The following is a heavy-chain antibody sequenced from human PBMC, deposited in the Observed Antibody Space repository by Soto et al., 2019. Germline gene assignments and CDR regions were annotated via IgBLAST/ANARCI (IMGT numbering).Heavy chain of an antibody. CDR2: IWYDGSKR. J-gene: IGHJ4*02. CDR1: GFSFSSYG. Sequence: QVQLVESGGGVVQPGRSLRLSCAASGFSFSSYGMHWVRQAPGKGLEWVAVIWYDGSKRYYEDSVTGRFTISRDNSNNALSLQMNSLRVEDTAVYFCARSSGLSIGYWGRGTLVTVSS. CDR3: ARSSGLSIGY. D-gene: IGHD6-19*01. V-gene: IGHV3-33*01.